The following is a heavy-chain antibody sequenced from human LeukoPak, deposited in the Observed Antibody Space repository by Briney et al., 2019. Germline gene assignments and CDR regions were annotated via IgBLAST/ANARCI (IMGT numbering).Heavy chain of an antibody. D-gene: IGHD2-8*01. Sequence: GGSLRLSCAASGFTFSSYAVSWVRRAPGKGLEWVSAISGSGSSTYYADSVKGRFTISRDNSKNTLYLQMNSLRAEDTAVYYCARDHMVDTFDIWGQGTMVTVSS. CDR2: ISGSGSST. J-gene: IGHJ3*02. CDR3: ARDHMVDTFDI. CDR1: GFTFSSYA. V-gene: IGHV3-23*01.